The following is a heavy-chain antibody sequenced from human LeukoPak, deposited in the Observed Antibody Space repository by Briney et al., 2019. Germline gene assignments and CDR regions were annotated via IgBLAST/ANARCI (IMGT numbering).Heavy chain of an antibody. CDR2: IYYSGRT. V-gene: IGHV4-30-4*08. D-gene: IGHD3-9*01. J-gene: IGHJ4*02. CDR3: ARSSYDTVGGDYFDL. Sequence: SQTLSLTCTVSGGSISSNDHYWSWIRQPPGKSLEWIGYIYYSGRTLYNPSLKTRGAIAVDTSKNQFSLRLSSVSAADTALYYCARSSYDTVGGDYFDLWGQGILVNGSS. CDR1: GGSISSNDHY.